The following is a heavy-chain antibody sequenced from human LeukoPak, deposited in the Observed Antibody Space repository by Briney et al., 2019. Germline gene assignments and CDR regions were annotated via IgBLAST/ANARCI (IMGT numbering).Heavy chain of an antibody. V-gene: IGHV3-7*01. CDR1: GFTFSSYW. Sequence: SGGSLRLSCAASGFTFSSYWMTWVRQAPGKGLEWVANIKEDGSEKYYVDSVKGRFTISRDNAKNSLYLQMNSLRVEDTAVYYCAKVAHYYGSGSYYEYYLDYWGQGTLVTVSS. CDR2: IKEDGSEK. D-gene: IGHD3-10*01. CDR3: AKVAHYYGSGSYYEYYLDY. J-gene: IGHJ4*02.